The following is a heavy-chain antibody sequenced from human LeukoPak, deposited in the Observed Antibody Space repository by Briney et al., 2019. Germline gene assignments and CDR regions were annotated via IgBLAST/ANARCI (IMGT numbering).Heavy chain of an antibody. CDR2: IYYSGST. Sequence: GYIYYSGSTYYNPSLKSRVTISVDTSKNQFSLKLSSVTAADTAVYYCARDGSRATTIGLDYWGQGTLVTVSS. V-gene: IGHV4-31*02. J-gene: IGHJ4*02. CDR3: ARDGSRATTIGLDY. D-gene: IGHD5-12*01.